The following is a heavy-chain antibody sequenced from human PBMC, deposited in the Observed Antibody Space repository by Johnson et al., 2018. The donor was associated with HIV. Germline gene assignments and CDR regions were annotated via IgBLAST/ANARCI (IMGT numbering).Heavy chain of an antibody. Sequence: QVQLVESGGGLVQPGGSLRLSCAAPGFTFSDYYLSWIRQAPGKGLEWVSYISSSGSTIYYADSVKGRFTISRDNSKNTLYLQMNSLRAEDTAVYYCARVPVVIGGVRKAFDIWGQGTMVTVSS. CDR2: ISSSGSTI. CDR3: ARVPVVIGGVRKAFDI. CDR1: GFTFSDYY. V-gene: IGHV3-11*04. J-gene: IGHJ3*02. D-gene: IGHD3-16*01.